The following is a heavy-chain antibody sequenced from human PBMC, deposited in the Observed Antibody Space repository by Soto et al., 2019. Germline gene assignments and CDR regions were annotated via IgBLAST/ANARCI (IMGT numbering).Heavy chain of an antibody. J-gene: IGHJ4*02. V-gene: IGHV1-69*13. D-gene: IGHD3-3*01. CDR1: GGTFSSYA. Sequence: SVKVSCKASGGTFSSYAISWVRQAPGQGLEWMGGIITIFGTANYAQKFQGRVTITADESTSTAYMELSSLRSEDTAVYYCATVLRFVEWPSGFDHWGQGTLVTVSS. CDR2: IITIFGTA. CDR3: ATVLRFVEWPSGFDH.